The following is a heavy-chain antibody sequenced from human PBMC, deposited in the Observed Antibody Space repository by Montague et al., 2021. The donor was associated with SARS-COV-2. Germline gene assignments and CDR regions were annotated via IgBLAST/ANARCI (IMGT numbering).Heavy chain of an antibody. CDR3: ASHLGHVLVSVTGANWFDH. D-gene: IGHD3-16*01. J-gene: IGHJ5*02. CDR2: FSYSDST. V-gene: IGHV4-39*01. CDR1: GASISTSTDH. Sequence: SETLSLTCSVSGASISTSTDHWAWIRQSPGKGLEWVGSFSYSDSTHYNPSLRSRVTISVDSSKNQFSLKLNSVTAADTAVYYCASHLGHVLVSVTGANWFDHWGQGTLVTVSS.